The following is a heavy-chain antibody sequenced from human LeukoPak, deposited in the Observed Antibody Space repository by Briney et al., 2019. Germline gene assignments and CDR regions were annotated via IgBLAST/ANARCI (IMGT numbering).Heavy chain of an antibody. CDR2: ISYSGRT. D-gene: IGHD6-6*01. J-gene: IGHJ4*02. CDR1: RDSISTSSDY. Sequence: SETLSLTCTLPRDSISTSSDYSGWIRQPPRERLGWIGRISYSGRTHSNPYPTRRVTISVDTSKNQFSPKLRSVTAADTAVYYCARKYSGNGYFFDYWGQGTLVTLSS. V-gene: IGHV4-39*01. CDR3: ARKYSGNGYFFDY.